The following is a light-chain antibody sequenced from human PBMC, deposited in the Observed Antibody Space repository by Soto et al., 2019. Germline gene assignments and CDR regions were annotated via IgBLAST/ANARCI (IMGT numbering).Light chain of an antibody. CDR2: RAS. J-gene: IGKJ1*01. CDR3: QQYYTNPLT. Sequence: DIVMTQSPDSLAVSLGERATINCKSSQSVLYSSNNNNYLAWYQQKLGQPPKLLIYRASTRESGVPDRFSGSGSGTDFTLTISSLQAEDVAVYYCQQYYTNPLTFGQGTKVEIK. CDR1: QSVLYSSNNNNY. V-gene: IGKV4-1*01.